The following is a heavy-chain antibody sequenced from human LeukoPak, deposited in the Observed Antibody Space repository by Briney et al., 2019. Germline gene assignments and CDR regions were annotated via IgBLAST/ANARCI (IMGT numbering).Heavy chain of an antibody. V-gene: IGHV3-23*01. J-gene: IGHJ4*02. CDR1: GFTFSSYS. Sequence: GGSLRLSCAASGFTFSSYSMNWVRQAPGKGLEWVSAISGSGGSTYYADSVKGRFTISRDNSKNTLYLQMNSLRAEDTAVYYCAKQHEPTYYDFWSGYPGDYWGQGTLVTVSS. CDR3: AKQHEPTYYDFWSGYPGDY. D-gene: IGHD3-3*01. CDR2: ISGSGGST.